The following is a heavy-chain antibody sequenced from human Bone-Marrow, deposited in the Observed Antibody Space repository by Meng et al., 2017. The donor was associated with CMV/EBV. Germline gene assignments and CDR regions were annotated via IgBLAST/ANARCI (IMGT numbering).Heavy chain of an antibody. CDR1: GCSLSTSGVG. CDR3: AHRQGPTVYSSSLGIDAFDI. J-gene: IGHJ3*02. Sequence: GPTLVQPTPTLTLTCSFSGCSLSTSGVGVGWIRQPPGKALEWLALIYWKDDKRYSPSLKSRLTITKDTSKNQVVLTMTNMDPVDTATYYCAHRQGPTVYSSSLGIDAFDIWGKGKMVTV. V-gene: IGHV2-5*01. CDR2: IYWKDDK. D-gene: IGHD6-13*01.